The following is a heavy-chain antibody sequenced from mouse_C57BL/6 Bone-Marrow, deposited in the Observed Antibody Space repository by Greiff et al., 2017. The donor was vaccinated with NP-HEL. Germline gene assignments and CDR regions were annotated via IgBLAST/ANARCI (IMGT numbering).Heavy chain of an antibody. D-gene: IGHD1-1*01. J-gene: IGHJ2*01. Sequence: QVQLKQPGAELVKPGASVKLSCKASGYTFTSYWMHWVKQRPGQGLEWIGMIHPNSGSTNYNEKFKSKATLTVDKSSSTAYMQLSSLTSEDSAVYYCASYPLYYYGSSYDYWGQGTTLTVSS. CDR1: GYTFTSYW. V-gene: IGHV1-64*01. CDR3: ASYPLYYYGSSYDY. CDR2: IHPNSGST.